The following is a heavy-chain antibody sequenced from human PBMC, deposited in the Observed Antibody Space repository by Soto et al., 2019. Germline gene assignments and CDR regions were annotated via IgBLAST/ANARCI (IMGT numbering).Heavy chain of an antibody. CDR2: TSYDGNNK. CDR1: GFRFKSFV. V-gene: IGHV3-30*19. CDR3: ARWGPTGGFDR. J-gene: IGHJ4*02. D-gene: IGHD3-16*01. Sequence: QVQLVESGGGVVQPGTSLRLSCAASGFRFKSFVMHWVRQAPGKGLEWVAFTSYDGNNKDYGDSVKGRFTVSRDKSQNTLHLQMDFLRPEATALYYCARWGPTGGFDRWGQRLLVSVS.